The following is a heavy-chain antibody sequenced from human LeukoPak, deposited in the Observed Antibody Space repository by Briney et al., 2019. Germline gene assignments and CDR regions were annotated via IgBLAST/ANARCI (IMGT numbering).Heavy chain of an antibody. D-gene: IGHD4-23*01. CDR1: GGSISSSNW. CDR3: ARDTDYGGNYDY. CDR2: IYHSGST. J-gene: IGHJ4*02. V-gene: IGHV4-4*02. Sequence: TPSETLSLTCAVSGGSISSSNWWSWVRQPPGKGLEWIGEIYHSGSTNYNPSLKSRVTISVDKSKNQFSLKLSSVTAADTAVYYCARDTDYGGNYDYWGQGTLVTVSS.